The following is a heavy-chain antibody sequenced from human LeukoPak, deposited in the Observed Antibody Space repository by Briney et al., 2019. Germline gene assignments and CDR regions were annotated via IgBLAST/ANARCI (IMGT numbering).Heavy chain of an antibody. CDR1: GYTFTSYD. D-gene: IGHD3-16*01. CDR2: FDPEDGET. Sequence: ASVKVSCKASGYTFTSYDINWVRQAPGKGLEWMGGFDPEDGETIYAQKFQGRVTMTEDTSTDTAYMELSSLRSEDTAVYYCATYRVVKLGGYWGQGTLVTVSS. V-gene: IGHV1-24*01. CDR3: ATYRVVKLGGY. J-gene: IGHJ4*02.